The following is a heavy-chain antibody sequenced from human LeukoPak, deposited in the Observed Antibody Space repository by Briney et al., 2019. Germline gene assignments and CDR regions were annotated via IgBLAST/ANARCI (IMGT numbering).Heavy chain of an antibody. Sequence: GGSLRLSCAASGFALSNYPMGWVRQAPGKGLEWVSGIGEEKSGSWTKSADSVKGRFTISRDNSENTLYLQMDSLAVDDTAVYYCAKAGVISGWDYWGQGVLVTVSS. V-gene: IGHV3-23*01. CDR1: GFALSNYP. CDR3: AKAGVISGWDY. J-gene: IGHJ4*02. CDR2: IGEEKSGSWT. D-gene: IGHD3-3*02.